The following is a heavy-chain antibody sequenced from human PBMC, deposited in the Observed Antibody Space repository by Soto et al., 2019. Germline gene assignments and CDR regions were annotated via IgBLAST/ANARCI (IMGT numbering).Heavy chain of an antibody. J-gene: IGHJ4*02. D-gene: IGHD3-9*01. V-gene: IGHV1-2*04. CDR2: INPNSGGT. Sequence: ASVKVSCKASGYTFTGYYMHWVRQAPGQGLEWMGWINPNSGGTNYAQKFQGWVTMTRDTSISTAYMELSRLRSDDTAVYYCARDPGNYYDILTGYSAPLDYWGQGTLVTVSS. CDR1: GYTFTGYY. CDR3: ARDPGNYYDILTGYSAPLDY.